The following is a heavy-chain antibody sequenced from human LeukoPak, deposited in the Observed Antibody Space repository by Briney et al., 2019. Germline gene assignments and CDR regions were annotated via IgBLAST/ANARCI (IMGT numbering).Heavy chain of an antibody. D-gene: IGHD6-13*01. CDR1: GFTVSSNY. CDR3: ASFPYSSSGYDY. Sequence: GGSLSLSCAASGFTVSSNYMSWVRQAPGKGLEWVSVIYSGGSTYYADSVKGRFTISRDNSKNTLYLQMNSLRAEDTAVYYCASFPYSSSGYDYWGQGTLVTVSS. J-gene: IGHJ4*02. V-gene: IGHV3-53*01. CDR2: IYSGGST.